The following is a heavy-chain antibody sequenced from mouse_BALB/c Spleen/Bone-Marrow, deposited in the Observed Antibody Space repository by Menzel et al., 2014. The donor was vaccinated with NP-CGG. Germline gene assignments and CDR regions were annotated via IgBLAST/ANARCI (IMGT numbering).Heavy chain of an antibody. J-gene: IGHJ3*01. Sequence: EVKLVESGGGIVQPGGSLKLSCATSGFTFSDYYMYWVRQTPEKRLEWVAYISNGGGSTYYPDTVKGRFTISRDNAKNTLYLQMSRLKSEDTAMYYCARQGIYYGYDPFAYWGQGTLVTVS. V-gene: IGHV5-12*02. D-gene: IGHD2-2*01. CDR3: ARQGIYYGYDPFAY. CDR1: GFTFSDYY. CDR2: ISNGGGST.